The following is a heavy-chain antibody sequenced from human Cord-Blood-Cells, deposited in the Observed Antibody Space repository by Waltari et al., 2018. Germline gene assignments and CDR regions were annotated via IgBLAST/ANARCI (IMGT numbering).Heavy chain of an antibody. Sequence: QVQLQESGPGLVKPSQTLSLTCTVSGGSISSGGYYWSWIRQHPGKGLEWIGYIYYSGSTDCNPSLKSRVTMSVDTSKNQFSLKLSSVTAADTAVYYWARERQNSGSYCWFDPWGQGTLVTVSS. V-gene: IGHV4-31*03. CDR2: IYYSGST. CDR1: GGSISSGGYY. D-gene: IGHD1-26*01. CDR3: ARERQNSGSYCWFDP. J-gene: IGHJ5*02.